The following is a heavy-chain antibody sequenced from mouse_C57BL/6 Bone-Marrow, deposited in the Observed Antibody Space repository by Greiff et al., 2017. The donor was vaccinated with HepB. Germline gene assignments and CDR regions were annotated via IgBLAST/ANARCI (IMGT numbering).Heavy chain of an antibody. CDR2: IYPGDGDT. CDR1: GYAFSSSW. Sequence: VQVVESGPELVKPGASVKISCKASGYAFSSSWMNWVKQRPGKGLEWIGRIYPGDGDTNYNGKFKGKATLTADKSSSTAYMQLSSLTSEDSAVYFCARDLWWDYWGQGTTLTVSS. D-gene: IGHD1-1*02. CDR3: ARDLWWDY. J-gene: IGHJ2*01. V-gene: IGHV1-82*01.